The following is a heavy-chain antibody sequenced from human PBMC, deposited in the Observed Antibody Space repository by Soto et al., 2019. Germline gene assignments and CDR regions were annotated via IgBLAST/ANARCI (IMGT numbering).Heavy chain of an antibody. J-gene: IGHJ6*02. D-gene: IGHD1-20*01. CDR2: ISGTHISGGGSAV. CDR3: PSDRHPASYMGLDA. V-gene: IGHV3-11*01. Sequence: GGSLRLSCEASGFTFTDHYMSWVRHAPGKGLEWISHISGTHISGGGSAVAYADSVKGRFTVSRDNAKNTLYLQMNSLRAEDKAVYYSPSDRHPASYMGLDAWGQGNTVTVSS. CDR1: GFTFTDHY.